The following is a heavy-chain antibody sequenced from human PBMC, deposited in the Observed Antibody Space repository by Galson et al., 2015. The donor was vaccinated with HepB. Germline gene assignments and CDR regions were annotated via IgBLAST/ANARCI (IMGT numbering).Heavy chain of an antibody. Sequence: SLRLSCAASGFTFSSYAMHWVRLAPGKGLEWVAVISYDGSNKYYADSVKGRFTISRDNSKNTLYLQMNSLRAEDTAVYYCARDTGDQLLSYYYYYYYMDVWGKGTTVTVSS. D-gene: IGHD2-2*01. J-gene: IGHJ6*03. CDR3: ARDTGDQLLSYYYYYYYMDV. CDR2: ISYDGSNK. V-gene: IGHV3-30-3*01. CDR1: GFTFSSYA.